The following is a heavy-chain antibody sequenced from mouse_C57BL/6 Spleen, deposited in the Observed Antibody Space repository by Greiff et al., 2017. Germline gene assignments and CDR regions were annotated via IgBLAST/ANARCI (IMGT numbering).Heavy chain of an antibody. CDR1: GYTFTSYW. CDR3: ARCQLTGPFGY. D-gene: IGHD4-1*01. J-gene: IGHJ2*01. CDR2: IDPSDSYT. Sequence: QVQLQQPGAELVKPGASVKLSCKASGYTFTSYWMPWVKQRPGKGLEWIGEIDPSDSYTNYNQKFKGKATLTVDTSSSTAYMQISSLTSEDSAVYYCARCQLTGPFGYWGQGTTLTVSS. V-gene: IGHV1-50*01.